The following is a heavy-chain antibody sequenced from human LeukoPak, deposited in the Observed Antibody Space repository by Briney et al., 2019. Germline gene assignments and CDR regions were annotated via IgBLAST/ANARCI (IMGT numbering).Heavy chain of an antibody. Sequence: ASVKVSCKASGYTFTGYYMHWVRQAPGQGLEWMGWINPNSGCTNYAQKFQGRVTMTRDSSFTTVYMELRRLRSDDTAVYYCARGILAAAGIDYWGQGTLVTVSS. J-gene: IGHJ4*02. D-gene: IGHD6-13*01. CDR1: GYTFTGYY. CDR3: ARGILAAAGIDY. V-gene: IGHV1-2*02. CDR2: INPNSGCT.